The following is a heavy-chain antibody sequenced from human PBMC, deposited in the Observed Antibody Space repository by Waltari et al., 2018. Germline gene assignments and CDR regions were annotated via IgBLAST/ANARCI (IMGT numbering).Heavy chain of an antibody. V-gene: IGHV4-31*03. Sequence: QVQLQESGPGLVKPSQTLSLTCTVSGGSISSGGYYWSWIRQHPGKGLEWIGYIYYSGSTYYNPYLKSRVTISVDTSKNQFSLKLSSVTAADTAVYYCARAYYDFWSGYYNGFDYWGQGTLVIVSS. CDR2: IYYSGST. CDR1: GGSISSGGYY. CDR3: ARAYYDFWSGYYNGFDY. J-gene: IGHJ4*02. D-gene: IGHD3-3*01.